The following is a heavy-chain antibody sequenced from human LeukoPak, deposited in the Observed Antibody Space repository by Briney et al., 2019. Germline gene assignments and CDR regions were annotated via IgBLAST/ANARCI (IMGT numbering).Heavy chain of an antibody. CDR2: MNPNSGNT. Sequence: GASVKVSCKASGYTFTSYDINWVRQATGQGLEWMGWMNPNSGNTGYAQKFQGRVTMTRNTSISTAYMELSSLRSEDTAVYYCASEGERGYSGYDDIYYYYYYMDVWGKGTTVTVSS. J-gene: IGHJ6*03. V-gene: IGHV1-8*01. D-gene: IGHD5-12*01. CDR3: ASEGERGYSGYDDIYYYYYYMDV. CDR1: GYTFTSYD.